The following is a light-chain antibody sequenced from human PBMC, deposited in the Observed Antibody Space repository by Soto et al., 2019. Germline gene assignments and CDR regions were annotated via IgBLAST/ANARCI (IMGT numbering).Light chain of an antibody. CDR1: QSISSW. CDR3: QKYENLPIN. V-gene: IGKV1-5*03. J-gene: IGKJ5*01. CDR2: KAS. Sequence: IQITHSPSTLSASVVDRVTITFLASQSISSWLAWYQQKPGKAPKLLIYKASSLESGVPSRFSGSGSGTDFTFTISSLQPEDIATYYCQKYENLPINFGQGTRLEIK.